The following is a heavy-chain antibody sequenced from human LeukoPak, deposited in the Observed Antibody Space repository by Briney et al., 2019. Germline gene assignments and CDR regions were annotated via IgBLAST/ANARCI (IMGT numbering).Heavy chain of an antibody. V-gene: IGHV3-7*01. CDR3: ARDRSSSWYHFSYYYYYMDV. CDR1: GFTFSSYW. Sequence: GGSLRLSCAASGFTFSSYWMSWVRQAPGKGLEWVANIKQDGSEKYYVDSVKGRFTISRDNAKNSLYLQMNSLRAEDTAVYYCARDRSSSWYHFSYYYYYMDVWGKGTTVTVSS. J-gene: IGHJ6*03. CDR2: IKQDGSEK. D-gene: IGHD6-13*01.